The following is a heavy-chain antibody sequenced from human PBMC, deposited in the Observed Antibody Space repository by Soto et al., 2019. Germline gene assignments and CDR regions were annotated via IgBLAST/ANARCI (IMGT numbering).Heavy chain of an antibody. V-gene: IGHV5-51*01. D-gene: IGHD6-13*01. CDR1: GYSFTSYW. CDR3: ARHLSGSNYYYYMDV. CDR2: IYPGDSDT. J-gene: IGHJ6*03. Sequence: GKSLKISCKGSGYSFTSYWIGWVRQMPGKGLEWMGIIYPGDSDTRYSPSFQGQVTISADKSISTAYLQWSSLKASDTAMYYCARHLSGSNYYYYMDVWGKGTTVTVSS.